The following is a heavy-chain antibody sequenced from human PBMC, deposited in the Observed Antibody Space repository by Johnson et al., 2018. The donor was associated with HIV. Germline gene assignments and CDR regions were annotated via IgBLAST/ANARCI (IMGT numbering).Heavy chain of an antibody. J-gene: IGHJ3*02. D-gene: IGHD3-22*01. Sequence: VQLVESGGGLVQPGGSLKLSCAASGFTFSDHWMYWVRQAPGKGLVWVSRIKTDGRGTNYADSVRGRFTISRDNSKNTLYLQMNSLRAEDTAVYYCARVSKYYDSIRGAFDIWGQGTMVTVSS. V-gene: IGHV3-74*01. CDR3: ARVSKYYDSIRGAFDI. CDR2: IKTDGRGT. CDR1: GFTFSDHW.